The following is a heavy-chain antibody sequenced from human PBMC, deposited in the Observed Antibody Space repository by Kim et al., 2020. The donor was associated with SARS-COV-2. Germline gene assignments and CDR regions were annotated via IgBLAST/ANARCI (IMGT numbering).Heavy chain of an antibody. D-gene: IGHD3-16*01. Sequence: YADSVKGRFTISRDNAKNSLFLQMNSLRAEDTAVYYCARGLGGTFGFFDYWGQGTLVTVSS. CDR3: ARGLGGTFGFFDY. J-gene: IGHJ4*02. V-gene: IGHV3-11*05.